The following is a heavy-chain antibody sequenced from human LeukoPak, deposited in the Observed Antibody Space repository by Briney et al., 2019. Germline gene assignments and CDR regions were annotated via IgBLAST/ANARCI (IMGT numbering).Heavy chain of an antibody. CDR2: INPTGGST. CDR3: ARDHYHKIHSVMVTAPDY. Sequence: ASVKVSRKASGYTFTSYAMNWVRQAPGEGLEWMGIINPTGGSTSYAQKFQGRVTMTRDTSTSTVYMELSSLRSEDTAVYYCARDHYHKIHSVMVTAPDYWGQGTLVIVSS. V-gene: IGHV1-46*01. J-gene: IGHJ4*02. D-gene: IGHD2-21*02. CDR1: GYTFTSYA.